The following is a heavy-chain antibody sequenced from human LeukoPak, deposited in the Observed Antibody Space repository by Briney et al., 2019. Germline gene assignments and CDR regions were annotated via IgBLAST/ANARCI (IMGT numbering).Heavy chain of an antibody. V-gene: IGHV3-23*01. CDR1: GFTFSSYA. Sequence: GGSLRLSCAASGFTFSSYAMSWVRQAPGKGLEWVSAISGSGGSTYYADSVKGRFTISRDNSKNTLYLQMNSLRAEDTAVYYCARARRLRFLEWLSPSPYAFDIWGQGTMVTVSS. CDR2: ISGSGGST. D-gene: IGHD3-3*01. J-gene: IGHJ3*02. CDR3: ARARRLRFLEWLSPSPYAFDI.